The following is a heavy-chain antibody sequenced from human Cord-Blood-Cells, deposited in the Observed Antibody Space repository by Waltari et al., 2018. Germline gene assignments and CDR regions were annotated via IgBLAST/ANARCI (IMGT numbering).Heavy chain of an antibody. CDR3: ARLAGSWDLKDY. Sequence: ELQLVQSGAEVKKPGESLKISCKGSGYSFTSYWIRWVRQVPGKGLEWVGIIDPGDSDTRSSPSFQGQVTISADESISTAYLQESSLKASDTAMYYCARLAGSWDLKDYWGQGTLVTVSS. J-gene: IGHJ4*02. CDR2: IDPGDSDT. CDR1: GYSFTSYW. V-gene: IGHV5-51*01. D-gene: IGHD1-26*01.